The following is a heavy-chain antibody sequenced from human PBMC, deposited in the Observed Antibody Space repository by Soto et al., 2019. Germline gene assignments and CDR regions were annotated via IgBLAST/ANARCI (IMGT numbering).Heavy chain of an antibody. Sequence: PSETLSLTCAVSSGSISSSNWWSWVRQPPGKGLEWIGAIYHSGSTNYNPSLKSRVTISVDKSKNQFSLKLSSVTAADTAVYYCARGLAARPYYYGMDVWGQGTTVTVSS. V-gene: IGHV4-4*02. CDR3: ARGLAARPYYYGMDV. CDR1: SGSISSSNW. CDR2: IYHSGST. J-gene: IGHJ6*02. D-gene: IGHD6-6*01.